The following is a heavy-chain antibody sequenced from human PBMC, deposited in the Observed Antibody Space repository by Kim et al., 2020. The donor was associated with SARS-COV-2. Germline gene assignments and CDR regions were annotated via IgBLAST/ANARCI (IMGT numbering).Heavy chain of an antibody. CDR2: LYSGGST. CDR1: GFSVSSNY. D-gene: IGHD3-16*01. J-gene: IGHJ4*02. Sequence: GGSLRLSCAVSGFSVSSNYMSWVRQAPGKGLEWVSILYSGGSTYYADSVKGRFTISRDNSKNTMYLQMNSLGAEDTAVYYCARTITFGDFYFDYWGQG. CDR3: ARTITFGDFYFDY. V-gene: IGHV3-53*01.